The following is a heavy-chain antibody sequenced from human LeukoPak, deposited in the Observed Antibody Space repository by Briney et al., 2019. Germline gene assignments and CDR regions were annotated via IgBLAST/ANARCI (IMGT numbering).Heavy chain of an antibody. CDR1: GFTFSDYY. Sequence: GGSLRLSCAASGFTFSDYYMSWIRQAPGKGLEWVSYISSSGSNIHYADSVKGRFTISRDNAKNSLYLQMNSLRAVDTAVYYCARAGYSGSYYPFDYWGQGTLVTVSS. J-gene: IGHJ4*02. CDR2: ISSSGSNI. D-gene: IGHD1-26*01. V-gene: IGHV3-11*01. CDR3: ARAGYSGSYYPFDY.